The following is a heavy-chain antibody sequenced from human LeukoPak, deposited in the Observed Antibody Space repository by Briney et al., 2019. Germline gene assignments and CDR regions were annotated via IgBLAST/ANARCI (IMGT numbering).Heavy chain of an antibody. Sequence: GGSLRLSCAASGFSVSSNYMSWVRQAPGKGLEWVSVIYSGGSTYYAESVKGRFTISRDNSKNTVYLEMNSLRVEDTAVYYCARDLVGYGSGSFDYWGQGTLDTVAS. D-gene: IGHD3-10*01. CDR1: GFSVSSNY. J-gene: IGHJ4*02. V-gene: IGHV3-53*01. CDR2: IYSGGST. CDR3: ARDLVGYGSGSFDY.